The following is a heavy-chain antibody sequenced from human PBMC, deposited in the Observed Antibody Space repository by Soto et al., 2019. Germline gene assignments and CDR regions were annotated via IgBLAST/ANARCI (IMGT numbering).Heavy chain of an antibody. J-gene: IGHJ5*02. D-gene: IGHD1-1*01. CDR2: IHYRGTT. V-gene: IGHV4-31*03. CDR1: GDSITSNAYY. Sequence: TSETLSLTCPVSGDSITSNAYYWGWIRQHPGKGLEWIGYIHYRGTTDYNPSLKSRVMMSVDTSKKQFSLKLRSVTAADTAVYYCVRDGTKTLRDWFNPWGQGISVTVSS. CDR3: VRDGTKTLRDWFNP.